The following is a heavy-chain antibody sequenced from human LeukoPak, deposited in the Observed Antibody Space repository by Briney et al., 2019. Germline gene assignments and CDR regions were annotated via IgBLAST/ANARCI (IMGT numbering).Heavy chain of an antibody. CDR1: GYTFTGYY. CDR3: ARLSTIGDSSGYFVD. Sequence: GASVKVSCKTSGYTFTGYYMHWVRQAPGQGLEWMGRINPNIGGTNYAQKFQGRVTMTGDKSISTAYMELSSLRSDDTAVYYCARLSTIGDSSGYFVDWGQGTLVTVSS. CDR2: INPNIGGT. J-gene: IGHJ4*02. D-gene: IGHD3-22*01. V-gene: IGHV1-2*06.